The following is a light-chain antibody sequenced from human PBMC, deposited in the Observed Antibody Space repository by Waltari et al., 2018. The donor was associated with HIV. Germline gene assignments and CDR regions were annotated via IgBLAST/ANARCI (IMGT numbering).Light chain of an antibody. CDR2: DAS. CDR1: QGISSA. Sequence: AIQLTQSPSSLSASVGDRVTITCRASQGISSALAWYQQKPGKAPNLLIYDASSLEIGVPSRFSGSGSGRDFTLTISSLQPEDFATYYWQQFNSYPLTFGGGTKVEIK. V-gene: IGKV1-13*02. CDR3: QQFNSYPLT. J-gene: IGKJ4*01.